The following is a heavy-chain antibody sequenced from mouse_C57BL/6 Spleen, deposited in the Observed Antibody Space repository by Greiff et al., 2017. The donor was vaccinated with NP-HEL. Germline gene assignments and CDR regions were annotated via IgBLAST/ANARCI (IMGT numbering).Heavy chain of an antibody. Sequence: QLQQPGAELVKPGASVKLSCKASGYTFTSYWMHWVKQRPGQGLEWIGMIHPNSGSTNYNEKFKSKATLTVDKSSSTAYMQLSSLTSEDSAVYYCAIHGSSSWFAYWGQGTLVTVSA. CDR3: AIHGSSSWFAY. D-gene: IGHD1-1*01. V-gene: IGHV1-64*01. CDR2: IHPNSGST. J-gene: IGHJ3*01. CDR1: GYTFTSYW.